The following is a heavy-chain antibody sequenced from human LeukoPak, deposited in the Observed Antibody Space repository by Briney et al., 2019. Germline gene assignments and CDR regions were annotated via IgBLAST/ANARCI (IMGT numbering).Heavy chain of an antibody. Sequence: PSETLSLTCTVSGGSISSSSYYWGWIRQPPGKGLEWIGSIYYSGSTYYNPSLKSRVTISVDTSKNQFSLKLSSVTAADTAVYYCARVSTVTTGNDYWGQGTLVTVSS. CDR2: IYYSGST. J-gene: IGHJ4*02. CDR1: GGSISSSSYY. V-gene: IGHV4-39*07. D-gene: IGHD4-17*01. CDR3: ARVSTVTTGNDY.